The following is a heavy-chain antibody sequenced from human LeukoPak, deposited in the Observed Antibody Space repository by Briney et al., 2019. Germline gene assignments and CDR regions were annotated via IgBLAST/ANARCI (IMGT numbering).Heavy chain of an antibody. CDR2: ISWNSGSI. CDR1: GFTFDDYA. V-gene: IGHV3-9*01. D-gene: IGHD4-17*01. J-gene: IGHJ4*02. CDR3: AKDVFSYGDGFDY. Sequence: TGGSLRLSCAASGFTFDDYAMHWVRQAPGKGLEWVSGISWNSGSIGYADSVKGRFTISRDNAKNSLYLQMNSLRAEDTALYYCAKDVFSYGDGFDYWGQGTLVTVSS.